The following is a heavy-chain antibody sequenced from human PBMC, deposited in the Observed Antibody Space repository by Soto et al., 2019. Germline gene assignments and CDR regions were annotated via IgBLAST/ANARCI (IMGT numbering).Heavy chain of an antibody. D-gene: IGHD3-10*01. CDR1: GGSISSYY. CDR2: IYYSGST. Sequence: SETLSLTCTVSGGSISSYYWSWIRQPPGKGLEWIGYIYYSGSTNYSPSLKSRVTISVDTSKNQFSLKLSSVTAADTAVYYCARGHSGHDAFDIWGQGTMVTVSS. J-gene: IGHJ3*02. CDR3: ARGHSGHDAFDI. V-gene: IGHV4-59*01.